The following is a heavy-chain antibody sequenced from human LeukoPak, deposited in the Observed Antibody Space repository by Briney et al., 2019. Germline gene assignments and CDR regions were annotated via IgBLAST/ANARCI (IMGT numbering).Heavy chain of an antibody. J-gene: IGHJ4*02. V-gene: IGHV4-30-4*01. D-gene: IGHD3-3*01. CDR1: GGSISSGDHY. Sequence: PSETLSLTCTVSGGSISSGDHYWSWIRQPPGKGLEWIGYIYYSGSTSGSTTYYNPSLKSRVTISVDTSKNQFSLKLSSVTAADTAVYYCARGETYYDFWSGYYRASYFDYWGQGTLVTVSS. CDR3: ARGETYYDFWSGYYRASYFDY. CDR2: IYYSGSTSGSTT.